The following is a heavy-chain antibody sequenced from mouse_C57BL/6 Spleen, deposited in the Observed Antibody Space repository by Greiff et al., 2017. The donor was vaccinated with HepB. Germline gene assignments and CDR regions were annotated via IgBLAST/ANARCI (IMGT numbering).Heavy chain of an antibody. CDR2: IDPGSGNT. V-gene: IGHV1-66*01. Sequence: VQLQQSGPELVKPGASVKISCKASGYSFTSYYIHWVKQRPGQGLEWIGWIDPGSGNTKYNEKFKGKATLTADTSSSTAYMQLSSLTSEDSAVSYCARGGIYCGSSFFAYWGQGTLVTVSA. CDR1: GYSFTSYY. D-gene: IGHD1-1*01. CDR3: ARGGIYCGSSFFAY. J-gene: IGHJ3*01.